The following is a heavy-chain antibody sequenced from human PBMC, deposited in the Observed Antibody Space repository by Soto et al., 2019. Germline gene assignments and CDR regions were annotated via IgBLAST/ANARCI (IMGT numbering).Heavy chain of an antibody. D-gene: IGHD4-17*01. CDR3: ARATVTGSDDAFDI. CDR2: IYHSGST. V-gene: IGHV4-30-2*01. J-gene: IGHJ3*02. CDR1: GGSISSGGYS. Sequence: QLQLQESGSGLVKPSQTLSLTCAVSGGSISSGGYSWSWIRQPPGKGLEWIGYIYHSGSTYYNPSLKSRVTISVDRSKNQFSLKLSSVTAADTAVYYCARATVTGSDDAFDIWGQGTMVTVSS.